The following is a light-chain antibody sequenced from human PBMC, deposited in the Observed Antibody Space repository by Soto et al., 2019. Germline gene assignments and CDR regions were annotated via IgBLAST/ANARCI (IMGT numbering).Light chain of an antibody. CDR2: TTS. Sequence: DVQMTQSPSSLSAFVGDRVTITCRASQGIAPYLAWFQQKPGKVPKLLISTTSTVQSGVPSRFSGSGSGTDLTLTINGLQPEDVGTYYCQKYNSAPLTFGGGTKVEIK. J-gene: IGKJ4*01. CDR3: QKYNSAPLT. V-gene: IGKV1-27*01. CDR1: QGIAPY.